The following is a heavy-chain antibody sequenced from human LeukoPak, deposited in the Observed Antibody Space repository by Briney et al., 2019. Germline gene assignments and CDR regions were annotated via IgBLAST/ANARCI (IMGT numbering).Heavy chain of an antibody. CDR1: GGSFSGYY. V-gene: IGHV4-34*01. CDR2: INHSGST. D-gene: IGHD6-13*01. Sequence: SETLSLTCAVYGGSFSGYYWSWIRQPPGKGLEWIGEINHSGSTNYNPSLKSRVTISVDTSKNQFSLKLSSVTAADTAVYYCARGLRGYSSSTSHRTFDYWGQGTLVTVSS. J-gene: IGHJ4*02. CDR3: ARGLRGYSSSTSHRTFDY.